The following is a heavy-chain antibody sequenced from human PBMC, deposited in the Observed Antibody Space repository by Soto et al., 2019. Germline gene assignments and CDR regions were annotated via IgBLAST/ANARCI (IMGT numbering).Heavy chain of an antibody. CDR2: ISSSSSYI. D-gene: IGHD6-13*01. Sequence: EVQLVESGGGLVKPGGSLRLSCAASGFTFSSYSMNWVRQAPGKGLEWVSSISSSSSYIYYADSVKGRFTISRDNAKNSLYLQMNSLRAEETAVYYCARGLPGIAAAERPYYYYGMDVWGQGTTVTVSS. J-gene: IGHJ6*02. CDR1: GFTFSSYS. CDR3: ARGLPGIAAAERPYYYYGMDV. V-gene: IGHV3-21*01.